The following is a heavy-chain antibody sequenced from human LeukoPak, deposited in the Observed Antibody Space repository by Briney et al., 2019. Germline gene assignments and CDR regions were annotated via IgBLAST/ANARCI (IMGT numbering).Heavy chain of an antibody. J-gene: IGHJ4*02. D-gene: IGHD3-22*01. V-gene: IGHV4-38-2*01. CDR1: GDCISMDYY. CDR2: IYHSGST. Sequence: PSETLSLTCAVSGDCISMDYYCGWIRQPPGKGLEWIGSIYHSGSTYYNPSLKSRVTISVDTSKNQFSLNLTSVTAADTAVYYSATLRDLSITMIGVVITTYYFDYWGQGTLVTVSS. CDR3: ATLRDLSITMIGVVITTYYFDY.